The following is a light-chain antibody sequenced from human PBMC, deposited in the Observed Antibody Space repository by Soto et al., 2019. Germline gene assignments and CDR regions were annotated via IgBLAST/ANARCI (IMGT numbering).Light chain of an antibody. CDR1: QSVSSN. V-gene: IGKV3-15*01. CDR3: QHYNNWPPWT. CDR2: GAS. Sequence: EIVMAQSPGTLSVSPGERATLSCRASQSVSSNLAWYQQKPGQAPRLLIYGASTRATGIPARFSGSGSWTEFTLTISSLQSEDFAVYYCQHYNNWPPWTFGQGTKV. J-gene: IGKJ1*01.